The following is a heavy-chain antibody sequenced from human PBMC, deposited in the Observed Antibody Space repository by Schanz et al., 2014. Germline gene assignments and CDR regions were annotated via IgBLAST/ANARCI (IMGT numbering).Heavy chain of an antibody. J-gene: IGHJ3*02. V-gene: IGHV3-30*02. CDR2: IRYDGNNK. CDR3: TKGGDPQDAFDI. Sequence: VQLVESGGCLVQPGGSLRLSCAASGFTFSDYGMDWVRQAPGKGLEWVAFIRYDGNNKYYADSVKGRFTVSRDNSKNTLYLEMNSLIPEDTAVYYCTKGGDPQDAFDIWGQGTMVTVSS. CDR1: GFTFSDYG. D-gene: IGHD5-12*01.